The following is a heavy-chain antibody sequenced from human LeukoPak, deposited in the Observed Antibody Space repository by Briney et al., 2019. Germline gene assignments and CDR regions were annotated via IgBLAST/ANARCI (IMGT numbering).Heavy chain of an antibody. V-gene: IGHV1-69*04. Sequence: ASVKVSCKASGGTFSSYAISWVRQAPGQGLEWMGRIIPILGIANYAQKFQGRVTITADKSTSTAYMELSSLRSEDTAVYYCARVHRIAVAGTHFDYWGQGTLVTVSS. CDR2: IIPILGIA. D-gene: IGHD6-19*01. J-gene: IGHJ4*02. CDR3: ARVHRIAVAGTHFDY. CDR1: GGTFSSYA.